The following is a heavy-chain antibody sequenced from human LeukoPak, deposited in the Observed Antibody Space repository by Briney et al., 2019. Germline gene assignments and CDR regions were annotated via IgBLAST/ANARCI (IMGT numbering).Heavy chain of an antibody. J-gene: IGHJ4*02. Sequence: NPSEILSLTCTVSGGSISSSGSYWGWIRQTPGKGLEWIGSFYYGGSTYYNPSLKSRVTIFVDTSKNQFSLKLASVTAADTAVYYCVRQGDDYYDSSVYLFNYWGQGTLVTVSS. V-gene: IGHV4-39*01. CDR2: FYYGGST. D-gene: IGHD3-22*01. CDR3: VRQGDDYYDSSVYLFNY. CDR1: GGSISSSGSY.